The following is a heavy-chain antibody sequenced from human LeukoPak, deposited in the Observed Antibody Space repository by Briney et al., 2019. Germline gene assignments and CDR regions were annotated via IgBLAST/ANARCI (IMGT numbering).Heavy chain of an antibody. D-gene: IGHD3-10*01. CDR2: ISYDGSNK. J-gene: IGHJ4*02. Sequence: GGSLRLSCAASGFTFSSYAMHWVRQAPGKGLEWVAVISYDGSNKYYADSVKGRSTISRDNSKNTLYLQMNSLRAEDTAVYYCARAARVRGVISWAFDYWGQGTLVTVSS. CDR1: GFTFSSYA. V-gene: IGHV3-30-3*01. CDR3: ARAARVRGVISWAFDY.